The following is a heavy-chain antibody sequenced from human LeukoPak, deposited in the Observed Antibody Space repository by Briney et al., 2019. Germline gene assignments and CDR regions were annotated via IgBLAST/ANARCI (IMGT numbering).Heavy chain of an antibody. CDR3: AKDLIGFYSSSWYFDY. CDR2: ISWNSGSI. Sequence: PGGSLRLSCVASGFTFDDYAMHWVRQAPGKGLEWVSGISWNSGSIGYADSVKGRFTISRDNAKNSLYLQMNSLRAEDTALYYCAKDLIGFYSSSWYFDYWGQGTLVTVSS. D-gene: IGHD6-13*01. J-gene: IGHJ4*02. CDR1: GFTFDDYA. V-gene: IGHV3-9*01.